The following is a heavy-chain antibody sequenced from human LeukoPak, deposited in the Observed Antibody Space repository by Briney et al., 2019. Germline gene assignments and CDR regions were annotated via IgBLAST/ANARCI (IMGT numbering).Heavy chain of an antibody. V-gene: IGHV3-9*01. CDR2: ISWNSGSK. J-gene: IGHJ4*02. Sequence: GGSLRLSCAASGFTFDDYALHWVRQAPGKGLEWVSGISWNSGSKGYADSVKGRFTISRDNAKNSLYLQLNSLRAEDTALYYCAKDGYYDASGYPEYWGQGTLVTVSS. D-gene: IGHD3-22*01. CDR1: GFTFDDYA. CDR3: AKDGYYDASGYPEY.